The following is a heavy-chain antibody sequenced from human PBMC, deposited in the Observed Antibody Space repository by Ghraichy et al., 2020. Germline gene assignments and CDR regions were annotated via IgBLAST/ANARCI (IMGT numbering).Heavy chain of an antibody. J-gene: IGHJ4*02. Sequence: GGSLRLSCSSSGFAFSSYAMSWVRQAPGRGLQWVAIISGTGSSTYDADSVKGRFTISRNTSKNTVYLEMNGLRAGETAVYYCAKDRAVMGRGGLDHWGQGTVVTVVS. V-gene: IGHV3-23*01. CDR1: GFAFSSYA. CDR2: ISGTGSST. CDR3: AKDRAVMGRGGLDH. D-gene: IGHD3-10*01.